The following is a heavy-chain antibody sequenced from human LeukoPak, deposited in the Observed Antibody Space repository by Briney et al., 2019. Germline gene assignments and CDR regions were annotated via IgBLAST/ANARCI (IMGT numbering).Heavy chain of an antibody. CDR1: GYTFTGYY. D-gene: IGHD6-19*01. Sequence: ASVKVSCKASGYTFTGYYMHWVRQAPGQGLEWMGWINPNSGGTNYAQKFQGRVTITTDESTSTAYMELSSLRSEDTAVYYCARVGIAVADKRFDYWGQGTLVTVSS. J-gene: IGHJ4*02. CDR2: INPNSGGT. V-gene: IGHV1-2*02. CDR3: ARVGIAVADKRFDY.